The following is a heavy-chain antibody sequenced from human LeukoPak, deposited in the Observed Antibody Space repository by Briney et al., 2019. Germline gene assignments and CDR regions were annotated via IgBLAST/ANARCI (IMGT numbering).Heavy chain of an antibody. D-gene: IGHD3-22*01. Sequence: SETLSLTCTVSGGSISSSSYYWGWIRQPPGKGLEWIGSIYYSGSTYYNPSLKSRVTISVDTSKNQFSLKLSSVTAADTAVYYCARVHRAGWLPDDAFDIWGQGTMVTVSS. J-gene: IGHJ3*02. CDR1: GGSISSSSYY. V-gene: IGHV4-39*07. CDR3: ARVHRAGWLPDDAFDI. CDR2: IYYSGST.